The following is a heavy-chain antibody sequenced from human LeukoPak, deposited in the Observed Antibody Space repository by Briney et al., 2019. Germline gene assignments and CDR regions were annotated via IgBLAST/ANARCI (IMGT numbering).Heavy chain of an antibody. V-gene: IGHV1-46*01. Sequence: ASVKVSCKASGYTFTSYYMHWVRQAPGQGLEWMGIINPSGGSTSYAQKFQGRVTMTRDTSTSTVYMELSSLRSEDTAVYSCARGPHGLVVISTLTYFDYWGQGTLVTVSS. J-gene: IGHJ4*02. CDR2: INPSGGST. D-gene: IGHD3-22*01. CDR1: GYTFTSYY. CDR3: ARGPHGLVVISTLTYFDY.